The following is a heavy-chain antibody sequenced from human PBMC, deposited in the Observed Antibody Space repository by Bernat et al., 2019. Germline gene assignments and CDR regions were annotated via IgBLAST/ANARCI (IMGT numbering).Heavy chain of an antibody. CDR3: ARDASGYSYTSFSRGYYYGMDV. D-gene: IGHD5-18*01. V-gene: IGHV3-21*01. CDR2: ISSSSSFI. CDR1: GFTFSSYS. Sequence: EVQLVESGGGLVKPGGSLRLSCAASGFTFSSYSMNWVRQAPGKGLEWVSSISSSSSFIYYADSVKGRCTLSRDNDKNSLYLQMNSLRAEDTAVYYCARDASGYSYTSFSRGYYYGMDVWGQGTTVTVSS. J-gene: IGHJ6*02.